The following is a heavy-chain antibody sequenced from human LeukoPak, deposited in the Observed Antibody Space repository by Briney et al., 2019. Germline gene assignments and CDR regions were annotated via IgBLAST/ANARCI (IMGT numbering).Heavy chain of an antibody. D-gene: IGHD6-19*01. CDR2: IHTSGST. V-gene: IGHV4-4*07. CDR1: GGSISRYY. CDR3: ATWVFSSGSYSFDY. Sequence: SETLSLTCSVSGGSISRYYWSWIRQPAGKGLEWIGRIHTSGSTNYNPSLKSRVTMSVDTSKNQFSLKLSSVTAADTAVYYCATWVFSSGSYSFDYWGQGTLVTVAS. J-gene: IGHJ4*02.